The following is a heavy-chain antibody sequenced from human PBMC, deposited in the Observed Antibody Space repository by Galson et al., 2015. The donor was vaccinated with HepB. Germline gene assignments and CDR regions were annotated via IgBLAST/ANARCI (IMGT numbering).Heavy chain of an antibody. CDR3: ARDQHSYYDSRETPLGY. D-gene: IGHD3-22*01. CDR1: GFTFDDYG. J-gene: IGHJ4*02. Sequence: SLRLSCAASGFTFDDYGMSWVRQAPGKGLEWVSGINWNGGSTGYADSVKGRFTISRDNAKNSLYLQMNSLRAEDTALYYCARDQHSYYDSRETPLGYWGQGALVTVSS. CDR2: INWNGGST. V-gene: IGHV3-20*04.